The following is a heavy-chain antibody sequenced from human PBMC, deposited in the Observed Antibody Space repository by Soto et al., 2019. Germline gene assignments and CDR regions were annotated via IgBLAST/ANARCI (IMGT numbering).Heavy chain of an antibody. J-gene: IGHJ4*02. CDR1: GGSINNHY. V-gene: IGHV4-59*11. Sequence: QVHLQESGPGLVKPSETLSLTCTVSGGSINNHYWSWIRQPPGKGLEWIGYIYYTGRTNYNPSLKRRVTMSVDTSKNQFSLNLTSLTAADTAISYCARANWYSEYWGQGTLITVSS. CDR3: ARANWYSEY. D-gene: IGHD7-27*01. CDR2: IYYTGRT.